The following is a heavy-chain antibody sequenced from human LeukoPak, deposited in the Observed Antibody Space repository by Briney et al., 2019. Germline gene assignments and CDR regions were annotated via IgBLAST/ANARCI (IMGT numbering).Heavy chain of an antibody. J-gene: IGHJ4*02. Sequence: ASVKVSCKASGYTFTSSALNWVRQAPGQGLEWMGWINTNTGNPTYAQGFTGRFVFSLDTTVSTAYLQISSLKAEDTAVYYCATDLKKGDSGCFDYWGQGTLVTVSS. V-gene: IGHV7-4-1*02. CDR2: INTNTGNP. CDR3: ATDLKKGDSGCFDY. D-gene: IGHD6-19*01. CDR1: GYTFTSSA.